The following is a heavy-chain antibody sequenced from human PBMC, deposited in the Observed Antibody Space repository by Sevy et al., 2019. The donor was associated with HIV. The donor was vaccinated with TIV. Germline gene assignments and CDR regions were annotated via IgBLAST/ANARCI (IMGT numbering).Heavy chain of an antibody. V-gene: IGHV3-9*01. Sequence: GGSLRLFCAASGFTFDDYAMHWVRQAPGKGLECVSGISWNSGSIGYADSVKGRFTISRDNAKNSLYLQMNSLSAEDTALCYCAKDNGSGITGTTLYYYGMDVWGQGSTVTVSS. CDR1: GFTFDDYA. D-gene: IGHD1-7*01. J-gene: IGHJ6*02. CDR3: AKDNGSGITGTTLYYYGMDV. CDR2: ISWNSGSI.